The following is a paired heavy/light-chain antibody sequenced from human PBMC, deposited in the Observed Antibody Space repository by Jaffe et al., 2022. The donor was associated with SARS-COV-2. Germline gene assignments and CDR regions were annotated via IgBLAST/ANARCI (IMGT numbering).Light chain of an antibody. V-gene: IGLV2-14*01. Sequence: QSALTQPASVSGSPGQSITISCTGTSSDVGGYNYVSWYQQHPDKAPKLMIYDVSNRPSGVSDRFSGSKSGNTASLTISGLQAEDEADYYCSSFTSSSTQVFGTGTKVTVL. CDR1: SSDVGGYNY. CDR2: DVS. CDR3: SSFTSSSTQV. J-gene: IGLJ1*01.
Heavy chain of an antibody. D-gene: IGHD6-6*01. CDR1: GDSINTYY. CDR3: ARAKKYSTSSGFEY. CDR2: IYYNGKT. J-gene: IGHJ4*02. V-gene: IGHV4-59*01. Sequence: QVQLQESGPGLVKPSETLSLTCTVSGDSINTYYWSWIRQPPGKGLEWIGYIYYNGKTNCNPSLKSRVTMSIDTPKSQFSLKLSSVTAADTAVYYCARAKKYSTSSGFEYWGQGALVTVSS.